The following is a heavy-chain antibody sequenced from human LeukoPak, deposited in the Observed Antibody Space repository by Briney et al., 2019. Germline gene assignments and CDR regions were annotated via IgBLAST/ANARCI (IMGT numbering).Heavy chain of an antibody. D-gene: IGHD3-10*01. J-gene: IGHJ6*02. CDR1: GYTFTSYY. Sequence: GASVKVSCKASGYTFTSYYMHWVRQAPGQGLEWMGIINPSGGSTSYAQKFQGRVTMTRDTSTSTVYMELSSLRSEDTAVYYCARDPPIMVRGATDYGMDVWGQGTTVTVSS. V-gene: IGHV1-46*01. CDR3: ARDPPIMVRGATDYGMDV. CDR2: INPSGGST.